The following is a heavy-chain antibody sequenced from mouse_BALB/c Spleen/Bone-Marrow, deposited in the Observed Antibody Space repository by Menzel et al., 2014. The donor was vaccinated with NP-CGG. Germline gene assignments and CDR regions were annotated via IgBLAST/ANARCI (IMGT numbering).Heavy chain of an antibody. CDR2: IWSGGIT. Sequence: VQLVESGPGLVQPSQSLSITCTVSGFSLSYYGVHWIRQSPGKGLEWQGVIWSGGITDYNASFISRLSISKDNSKSQVFFTMNSLQANDTAIYYCARSPSMDYWGPGTSVTVSS. CDR3: ARSPSMDY. J-gene: IGHJ4*01. CDR1: GFSLSYYG. V-gene: IGHV2-2*02.